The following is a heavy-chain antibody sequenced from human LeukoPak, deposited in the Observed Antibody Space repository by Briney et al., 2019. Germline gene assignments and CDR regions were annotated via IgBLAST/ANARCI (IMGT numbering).Heavy chain of an antibody. CDR1: GGSISSSCNF. V-gene: IGHV4-39*01. Sequence: SETLSLTCTVSGGSISSSCNFWGWIRQPPGKGLEWIGSISYSGSTYYNPSLKSRVTISVDTSKNQFSLKLSSVTAADTAVYYCARLTPYSGSPLGDYWGQGTLVTVSS. CDR2: ISYSGST. D-gene: IGHD1-26*01. J-gene: IGHJ4*02. CDR3: ARLTPYSGSPLGDY.